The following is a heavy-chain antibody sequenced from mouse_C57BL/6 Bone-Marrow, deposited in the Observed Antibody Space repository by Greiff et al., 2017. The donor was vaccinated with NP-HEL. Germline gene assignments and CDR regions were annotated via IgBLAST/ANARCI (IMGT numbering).Heavy chain of an antibody. CDR2: INYDGSST. V-gene: IGHV5-16*01. J-gene: IGHJ2*01. CDR3: ARVPNWDDFDY. Sequence: EVQVVESEGGLVQPGSSMKLSCTASGFTFSDYYMAWVRQVPEKGLEWVANINYDGSSTYYLDSLKSRFIISRDNAKNILYLQMSSLKSEDTATYYCARVPNWDDFDYWGQGTTLTVSS. CDR1: GFTFSDYY. D-gene: IGHD4-1*01.